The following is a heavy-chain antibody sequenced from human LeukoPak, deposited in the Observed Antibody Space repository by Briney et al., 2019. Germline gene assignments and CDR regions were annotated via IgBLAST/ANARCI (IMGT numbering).Heavy chain of an antibody. CDR1: GGSISRSSYY. J-gene: IGHJ2*01. CDR2: FYYNGST. Sequence: SETLSLTCTVSGGSISRSSYYWGWIRQPPGKGLEWIGSFYYNGSTYYNPSLKSRVTISVDTSKNQFSLKLSSVTAADTAVYYCARAPKYYFDSSASWYFDIWGLGTLVAVSS. CDR3: ARAPKYYFDSSASWYFDI. D-gene: IGHD3-22*01. V-gene: IGHV4-39*07.